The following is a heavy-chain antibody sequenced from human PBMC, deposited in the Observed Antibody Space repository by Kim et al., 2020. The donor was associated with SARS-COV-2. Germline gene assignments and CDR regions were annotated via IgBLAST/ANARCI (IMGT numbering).Heavy chain of an antibody. CDR1: GFTFRSYE. V-gene: IGHV3-48*03. D-gene: IGHD2-8*02. CDR3: AREVLVSADAFDI. Sequence: GGSLRLSCAASGFTFRSYEMNWVRQAPGKGLEWVSYISSSGNNIYYADSVKGRFTISRDKAKDSLYLQMNGLRAEDTAVYYCAREVLVSADAFDIWGQGTMVTVSS. J-gene: IGHJ3*02. CDR2: ISSSGNNI.